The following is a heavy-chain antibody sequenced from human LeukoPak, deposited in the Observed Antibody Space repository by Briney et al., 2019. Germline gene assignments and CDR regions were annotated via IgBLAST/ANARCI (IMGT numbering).Heavy chain of an antibody. D-gene: IGHD1-14*01. J-gene: IGHJ4*02. V-gene: IGHV1-69*05. CDR3: ARDDKDQTGIDY. Sequence: ASVKVSCKASGGTFSSCAISWVRQAPGQGLEWMGRIIPIFGTANYAQKFQGRVTITTDESTSTAYMELSSLRSEDTAVYYCARDDKDQTGIDYWGQGTLVTVSS. CDR2: IIPIFGTA. CDR1: GGTFSSCA.